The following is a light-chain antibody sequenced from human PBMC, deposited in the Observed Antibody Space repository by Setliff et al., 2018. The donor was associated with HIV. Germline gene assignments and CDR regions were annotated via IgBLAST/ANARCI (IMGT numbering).Light chain of an antibody. J-gene: IGLJ1*01. CDR2: EVS. CDR1: SSDVGGYNY. Sequence: SVLTQPASVSGSPGQLITISCTGTSSDVGGYNYVSWYQQHPGKAPKLMVSEVSNRPSGVSNRFSGSKSGNTASLTISGLQAEDDADYYCCSYAGSNTFVFGTGTKVTVL. V-gene: IGLV2-14*01. CDR3: CSYAGSNTFV.